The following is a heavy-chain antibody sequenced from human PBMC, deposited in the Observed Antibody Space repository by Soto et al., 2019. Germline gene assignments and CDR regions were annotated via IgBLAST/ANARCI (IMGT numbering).Heavy chain of an antibody. CDR2: INHSGST. D-gene: IGHD6-19*01. Sequence: SETLSLTCAVYGWSFSVYYWSWIRQPPGKGLEWIGEINHSGSTNYNPSLKSRVTISVDTSKNQFSLKLSSVTAADTAVYYCARVAGALDRYFDYWGQGTLVTVSS. CDR3: ARVAGALDRYFDY. CDR1: GWSFSVYY. J-gene: IGHJ4*02. V-gene: IGHV4-34*01.